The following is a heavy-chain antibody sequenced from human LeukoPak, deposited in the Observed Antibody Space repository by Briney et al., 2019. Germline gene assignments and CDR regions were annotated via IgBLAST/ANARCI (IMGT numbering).Heavy chain of an antibody. CDR1: GGSISSSSYY. Sequence: PSETLSLTCTVSGGSISSSSYYWGWIRQPPGKGLQWIGSIYYSGSTYYNPSLKSRVTISVDTSKNQFSLKLSSVTAADTAVYYCARQLGYCSSTSCYADKVDYWGQGTLVTVSS. CDR2: IYYSGST. CDR3: ARQLGYCSSTSCYADKVDY. D-gene: IGHD2-2*01. J-gene: IGHJ4*02. V-gene: IGHV4-39*01.